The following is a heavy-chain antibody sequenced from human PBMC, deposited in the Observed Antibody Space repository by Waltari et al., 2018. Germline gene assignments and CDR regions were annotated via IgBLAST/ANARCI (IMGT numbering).Heavy chain of an antibody. CDR2: IDDSGST. CDR3: ARDHSSGYYRLFDY. CDR1: GGSISSGGYY. Sequence: QVQLQESGPGLVKPSQTLSLTCTVSGGSISSGGYYWSWIRQHPGKGLEWIGDIDDSGSTYYNPSLKSRVTISVDTSKNQFSLKLSSVTAADTAVYYCARDHSSGYYRLFDYWGQGTLVTVSS. J-gene: IGHJ4*02. V-gene: IGHV4-31*03. D-gene: IGHD3-22*01.